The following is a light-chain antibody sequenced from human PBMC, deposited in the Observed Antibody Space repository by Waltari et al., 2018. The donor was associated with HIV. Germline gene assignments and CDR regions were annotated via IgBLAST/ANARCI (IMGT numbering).Light chain of an antibody. CDR1: SSNIGRSY. CDR3: AAWDDSLSGRV. CDR2: GSN. J-gene: IGLJ3*02. V-gene: IGLV1-47*01. Sequence: QSVLTQPPSASGTPGQRVTISCSGSSSNIGRSYIYWYQQRPGTAPKLLIYGSNQRPSGVPDRFSGSKSGTSASLAISGLRSEDEADYYCAAWDDSLSGRVFGGGTKLTVL.